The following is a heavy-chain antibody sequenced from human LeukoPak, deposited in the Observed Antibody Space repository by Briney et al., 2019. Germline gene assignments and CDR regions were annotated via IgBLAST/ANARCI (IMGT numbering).Heavy chain of an antibody. CDR3: ARNNYYDSSGYPYYFDY. CDR1: GGSISSSSYY. V-gene: IGHV4-39*01. D-gene: IGHD3-22*01. Sequence: SETLSLTCTVSGGSISSSSYYWGWLRQPPGKGLEWIVSIYYSGSTYYNPSLKSRVTISVDTSKNQFSLKLSSVTAADTAVYYCARNNYYDSSGYPYYFDYWGQGTLVTVSS. CDR2: IYYSGST. J-gene: IGHJ4*02.